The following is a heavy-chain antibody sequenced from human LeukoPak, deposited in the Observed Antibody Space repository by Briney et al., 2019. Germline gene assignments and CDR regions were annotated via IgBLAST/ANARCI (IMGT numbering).Heavy chain of an antibody. J-gene: IGHJ3*02. CDR3: ARASVVPAAISAFDI. V-gene: IGHV1-69*06. D-gene: IGHD2-2*02. Sequence: ASVKVSCKASGGTFSSYAISWVRQAPGQGLEWMGGIIPIFGTANYAQKFQGRVTITADKSTSTAYMELSSLRSEDTAVYYCARASVVPAAISAFDIWGQGTMVTVSS. CDR2: IIPIFGTA. CDR1: GGTFSSYA.